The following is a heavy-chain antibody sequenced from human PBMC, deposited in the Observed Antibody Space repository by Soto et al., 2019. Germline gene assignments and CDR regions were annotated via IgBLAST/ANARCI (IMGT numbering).Heavy chain of an antibody. V-gene: IGHV3-15*07. CDR1: GFTFSNAW. CDR2: IKSKTDGGTT. CDR3: TTRLYGDPTEVAFDI. J-gene: IGHJ3*02. D-gene: IGHD4-17*01. Sequence: GGSLRLSCAASGFTFSNAWMNWVRQAPGKGLEWVGRIKSKTDGGTTDYAAPVKGRFTISRDDSKNTLYLQMNSLKTKDTAVYYCTTRLYGDPTEVAFDIWGQGTMVTVSS.